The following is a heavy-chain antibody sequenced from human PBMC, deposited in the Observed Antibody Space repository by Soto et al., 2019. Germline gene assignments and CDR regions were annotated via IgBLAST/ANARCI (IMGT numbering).Heavy chain of an antibody. CDR2: IGGSNGKT. CDR3: AKSLTSATDELDL. CDR1: GFTFSSYA. V-gene: IGHV3-23*01. Sequence: EVQLLESGGGLVQPGGSLRLSCDASGFTFSSYAMNWVRQAPGKGLEWVSLIGGSNGKTSYADSVKGRFTISRDNSKNTLFLQMSNLRAEDTAVYFCAKSLTSATDELDLWGQGTLVTVTS. J-gene: IGHJ5*02. D-gene: IGHD3-9*01.